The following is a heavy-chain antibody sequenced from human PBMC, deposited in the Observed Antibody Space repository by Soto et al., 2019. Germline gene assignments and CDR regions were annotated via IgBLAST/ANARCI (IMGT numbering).Heavy chain of an antibody. CDR2: IIPIFGTA. D-gene: IGHD2-2*02. J-gene: IGHJ6*02. CDR3: ARSEKSHCSSTSCYNYYYGMDV. CDR1: GGTFSSYA. Sequence: QVQLVQSGAEVKKPGSSVKVSCKASGGTFSSYAISWVRQAPGQGLEWMGGIIPIFGTANYAQKFQGRVTITADKSTSTAYMGLSSLRSEDTAVYYCARSEKSHCSSTSCYNYYYGMDVWGQGTTVTVSS. V-gene: IGHV1-69*06.